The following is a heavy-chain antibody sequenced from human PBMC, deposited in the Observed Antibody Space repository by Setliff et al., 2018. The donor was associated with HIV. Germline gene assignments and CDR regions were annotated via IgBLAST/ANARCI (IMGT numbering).Heavy chain of an antibody. D-gene: IGHD3-9*01. Sequence: PSETLSLTCTVSGGSISNYYWSWIRQPPGKGLEWIGYVYYNGGTQYNPSLKSRVTISAGTSKNQFSLKLNSVTAADTAVYFCARARYGTSFDPWGQGTLVTVSS. V-gene: IGHV4-59*01. J-gene: IGHJ5*02. CDR2: VYYNGGT. CDR3: ARARYGTSFDP. CDR1: GGSISNYY.